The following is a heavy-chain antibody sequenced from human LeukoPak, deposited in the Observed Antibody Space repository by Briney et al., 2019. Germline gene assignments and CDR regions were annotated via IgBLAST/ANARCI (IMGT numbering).Heavy chain of an antibody. D-gene: IGHD3-3*01. V-gene: IGHV3-30*18. J-gene: IGHJ4*02. CDR1: GFTFSSYG. Sequence: GGSLRLSCAASGFTFSSYGMHWVRQAPGKGLEWEAVISYDGSNKYYADSVKGRFTISRDNSKNTLYLQMNSLRAEDTAVYYCAKDEYYDFWSGYYTPFDYWGQGTLVTVSS. CDR3: AKDEYYDFWSGYYTPFDY. CDR2: ISYDGSNK.